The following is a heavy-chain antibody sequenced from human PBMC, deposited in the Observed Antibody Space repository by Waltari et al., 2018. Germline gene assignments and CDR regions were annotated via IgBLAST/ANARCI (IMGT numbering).Heavy chain of an antibody. CDR3: VKYSGFDYFFDY. J-gene: IGHJ4*02. Sequence: QFQLVESGGGVVQPGTSLRLSCAASGFTFSNCGMHWVRQPPGQGCEWVAVYANDGRVKHYADAGKSRFIVSRDNSKNTLYLQINSLRADDTAVYYCVKYSGFDYFFDYWGQGTLVTVSS. CDR2: YANDGRVK. D-gene: IGHD5-12*01. V-gene: IGHV3-30*18. CDR1: GFTFSNCG.